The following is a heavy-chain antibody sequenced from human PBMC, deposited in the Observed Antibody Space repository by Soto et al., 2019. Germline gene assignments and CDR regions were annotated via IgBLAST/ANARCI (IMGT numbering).Heavy chain of an antibody. CDR2: IYYSGST. CDR1: GGSISSYY. Sequence: QVQLQESGPGLVKPSETLSLTCTVSGGSISSYYWSWIRQPPGKGLELIGYIYYSGSTNNNPSLKSRVTISVDTSKNQFSLKLSSVTAADTAVYYCARTPMTTDYYYYGMDVWGQGTTVTVSS. CDR3: ARTPMTTDYYYYGMDV. V-gene: IGHV4-59*01. D-gene: IGHD4-17*01. J-gene: IGHJ6*02.